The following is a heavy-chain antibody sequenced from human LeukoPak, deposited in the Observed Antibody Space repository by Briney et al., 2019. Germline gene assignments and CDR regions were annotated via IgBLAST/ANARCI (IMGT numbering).Heavy chain of an antibody. J-gene: IGHJ3*02. V-gene: IGHV1-69*04. D-gene: IGHD2-15*01. Sequence: GASVKVSCKASGGTFSSYTTSWVRQAPGQGLEWMGRIIPILGIANYAQKFQGRVTITADKSTSTAYMELSSLRSEDTAVYYCARDVGWDAFDIWGQGTVVTVSS. CDR1: GGTFSSYT. CDR2: IIPILGIA. CDR3: ARDVGWDAFDI.